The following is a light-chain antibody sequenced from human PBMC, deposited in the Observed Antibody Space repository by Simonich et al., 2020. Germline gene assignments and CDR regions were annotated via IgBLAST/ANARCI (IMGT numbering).Light chain of an antibody. Sequence: DIVMTQSPDSLAVSLGERATINCKSSQSVLYSSNNKNYLAWYQKKPGQPPKLLIYWAPTRESVVPDRLSGSGSGTDFTLTISSLQAEDVAVYYCQQYYSTPPTFGQGTKVEIK. V-gene: IGKV4-1*01. CDR2: WAP. CDR3: QQYYSTPPT. J-gene: IGKJ1*01. CDR1: QSVLYSSNNKNY.